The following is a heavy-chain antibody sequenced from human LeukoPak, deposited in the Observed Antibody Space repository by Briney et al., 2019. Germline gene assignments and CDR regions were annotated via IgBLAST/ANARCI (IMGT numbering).Heavy chain of an antibody. J-gene: IGHJ4*02. Sequence: GGSLRLSCAASGFTFSSYAISWVRQAPGKGLEWVSAISGSGGSTYYADSVKGRFTISRDNSKNTLYLQMNSLRAEDTAVYYCAKTPWVLLWFGELLDRVYFDYWGQGTLVTVSS. CDR3: AKTPWVLLWFGELLDRVYFDY. CDR1: GFTFSSYA. CDR2: ISGSGGST. V-gene: IGHV3-23*01. D-gene: IGHD3-10*01.